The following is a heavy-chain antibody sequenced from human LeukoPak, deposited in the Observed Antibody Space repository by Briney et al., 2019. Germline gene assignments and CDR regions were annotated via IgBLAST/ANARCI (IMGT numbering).Heavy chain of an antibody. CDR3: ARGGSLYDASYYYYLDV. J-gene: IGHJ6*03. CDR2: IDTGGDR. CDR1: GFTFRNYD. Sequence: GGSLRLSCAASGFTFRNYDTHWVRQASGKGLEWVSAIDTGGDRSYPVSGKGRFTISRENAKNSLFLQMNNLTAGDAAVYYCARGGSLYDASYYYYLDVWGTGTRVTVSS. D-gene: IGHD2/OR15-2a*01. V-gene: IGHV3-13*01.